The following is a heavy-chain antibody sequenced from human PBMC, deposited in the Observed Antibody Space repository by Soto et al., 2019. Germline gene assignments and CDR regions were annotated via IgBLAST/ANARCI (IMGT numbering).Heavy chain of an antibody. J-gene: IGHJ3*02. CDR1: GGSISSGGYY. CDR2: IYYSGST. D-gene: IGHD2-15*01. CDR3: AREGDCSGGSCYSPAPDAFDI. V-gene: IGHV4-31*03. Sequence: SETLSLTCTVSGGSISSGGYYWSWIRQHPGKGLEWIGYIYYSGSTYYNPSLKSRVTISVDTSKNQFSLKLSSVTAADTAVYYCAREGDCSGGSCYSPAPDAFDIWGQGTMVTVSS.